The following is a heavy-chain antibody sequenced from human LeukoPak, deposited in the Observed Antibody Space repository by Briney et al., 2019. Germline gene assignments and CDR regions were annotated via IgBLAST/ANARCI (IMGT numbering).Heavy chain of an antibody. D-gene: IGHD3-3*01. CDR3: ARDLSPPYYDFWSGYYFLYNWFDP. V-gene: IGHV1-18*01. CDR2: ISAYNGNT. CDR1: GYTFTSYG. Sequence: ASVKVSCKASGYTFTSYGISWVRQAPGQGLEWMGWISAYNGNTNYAQKLQGRVTMTTDTSTSTAYMELRSLRSGDTAVYYCARDLSPPYYDFWSGYYFLYNWFDPWGQGTLVTVSS. J-gene: IGHJ5*02.